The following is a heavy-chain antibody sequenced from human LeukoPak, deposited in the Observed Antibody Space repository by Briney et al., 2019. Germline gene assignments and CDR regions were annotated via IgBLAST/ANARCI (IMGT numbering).Heavy chain of an antibody. J-gene: IGHJ6*03. Sequence: PGGSLRLSCAGSGFTFSTYWMHWVRQAPGGGLVWVSGINTDGSTTSYADSVKGRFTISRDNAKNTLYLQMNSLRAEDTAVYYCARVSSGSYFGYYYYYMDVWAKGPRSPSP. CDR3: ARVSSGSYFGYYYYYMDV. CDR1: GFTFSTYW. CDR2: INTDGSTT. V-gene: IGHV3-74*01. D-gene: IGHD1-26*01.